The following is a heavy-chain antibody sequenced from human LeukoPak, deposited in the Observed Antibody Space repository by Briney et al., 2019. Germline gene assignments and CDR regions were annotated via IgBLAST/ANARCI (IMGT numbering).Heavy chain of an antibody. CDR3: AKVGVVVVAANFNFDY. J-gene: IGHJ4*02. Sequence: GGSLRLSCAASGFSFSSYTMNWVRQAPGKGLEWVSSISYSGTSLYYADSVEGRFTISRDNAKNSLYLQMNSLRAEDTAVYYCAKVGVVVVAANFNFDYWGQGTLVTVSS. CDR2: ISYSGTSL. D-gene: IGHD2-15*01. V-gene: IGHV3-21*04. CDR1: GFSFSSYT.